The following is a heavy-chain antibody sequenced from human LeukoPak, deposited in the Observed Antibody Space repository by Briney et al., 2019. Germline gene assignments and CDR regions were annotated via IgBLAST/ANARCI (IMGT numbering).Heavy chain of an antibody. J-gene: IGHJ3*02. V-gene: IGHV4-39*01. D-gene: IGHD3-22*01. CDR1: GGSISRSSYY. CDR2: IYYSGST. Sequence: PSETLSLTCTVSGGSISRSSYYWGWIRQPPGKGLEWIGSIYYSGSTYYNPSLKSRVTISVDTSKNQFSLKLSSVTAADTAVYYCARNSGRITMIVVVIPDAFDIWGQGTMVTVSS. CDR3: ARNSGRITMIVVVIPDAFDI.